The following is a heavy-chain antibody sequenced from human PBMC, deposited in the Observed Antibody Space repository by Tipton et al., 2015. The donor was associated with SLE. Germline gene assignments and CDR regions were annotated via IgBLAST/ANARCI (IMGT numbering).Heavy chain of an antibody. CDR1: GGSFSGYY. CDR2: IYHSGST. J-gene: IGHJ5*02. Sequence: TLSLTCAVYGGSFSGYYWSWIRQPPGKGLEWIGSIYHSGSTYYNPSLKSRVTISVDRSKNQFSLKLSSVTAADTAVYYCARGLSGWWFDPWGQGTLVTVSS. V-gene: IGHV4-34*01. CDR3: ARGLSGWWFDP. D-gene: IGHD1-14*01.